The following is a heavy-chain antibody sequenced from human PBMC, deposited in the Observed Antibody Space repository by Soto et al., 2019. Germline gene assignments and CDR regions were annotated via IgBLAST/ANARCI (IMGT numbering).Heavy chain of an antibody. J-gene: IGHJ4*02. D-gene: IGHD2-21*01. CDR1: GIIFSDYY. CDR2: ISSSANTI. V-gene: IGHV3-11*01. Sequence: QVQLVESGGGLVKPGGSLRLSCAASGIIFSDYYMSWIRQAPGKGLEWLSSISSSANTIYYADSVKGLFTISRENAKNSLYLQMNSLSAEDTAVYSCARFPAYRGDYWGKGPLVTVSS. CDR3: ARFPAYRGDY.